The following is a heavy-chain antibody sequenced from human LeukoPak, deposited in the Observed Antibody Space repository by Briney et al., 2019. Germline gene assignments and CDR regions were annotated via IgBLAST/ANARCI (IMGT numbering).Heavy chain of an antibody. J-gene: IGHJ6*03. CDR2: IKSKTDGGTT. CDR3: AKAGVRGVIMDYYYYYYMDV. V-gene: IGHV3-15*01. D-gene: IGHD3-10*01. CDR1: GFTFSNAW. Sequence: GGSLRLSCAASGFTFSNAWMSWVRQAPGKGLEWVGRIKSKTDGGTTDYAAPVKGRFTISRDDSKNTLYLQMNSLRAEDTAVYYCAKAGVRGVIMDYYYYYYMDVWGKGTTVTISS.